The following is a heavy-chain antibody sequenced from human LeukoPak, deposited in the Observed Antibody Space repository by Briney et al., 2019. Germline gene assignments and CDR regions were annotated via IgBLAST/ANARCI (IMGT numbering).Heavy chain of an antibody. CDR3: AKDLQYYYDSCGYYHY. D-gene: IGHD3-22*01. CDR1: GFTFSSYA. Sequence: PGGSLRLSCAASGFTFSSYAMGWVRQAPGKGLEWVSAISGSGGSTYYADSVKGRFTISRDNSKNTLYLQMNSLRAEDTAVYYCAKDLQYYYDSCGYYHYWGQGTLVTVSS. J-gene: IGHJ4*02. CDR2: ISGSGGST. V-gene: IGHV3-23*01.